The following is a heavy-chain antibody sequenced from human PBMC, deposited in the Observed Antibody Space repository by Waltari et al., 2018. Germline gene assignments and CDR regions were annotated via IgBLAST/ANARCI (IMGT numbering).Heavy chain of an antibody. CDR1: GGSFSGYY. CDR2: INHSGST. CDR3: ARLERKYRGGSYGNWFDP. Sequence: QVQLQQWGAGLLKPSETLSLTCAVYGGSFSGYYWRWIRQPPGKGLEWIGEINHSGSTNYNPSLKSRVTISVDTSKNQFSLKLSSVTAADTAVYYCARLERKYRGGSYGNWFDPWGQGTLVTVSS. J-gene: IGHJ5*02. D-gene: IGHD1-26*01. V-gene: IGHV4-34*01.